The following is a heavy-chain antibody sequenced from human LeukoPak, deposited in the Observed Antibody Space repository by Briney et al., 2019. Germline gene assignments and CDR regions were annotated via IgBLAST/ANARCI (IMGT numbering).Heavy chain of an antibody. J-gene: IGHJ3*02. D-gene: IGHD3-9*01. CDR1: GGSIRNYY. CDR2: IYYSGST. V-gene: IGHV4-59*12. Sequence: SETLSLTCTVSGGSIRNYYWTWIRQPPGKGLEWIGYIYYSGSTNYNPSLKSRVTISVDTSKNQFSLKLSSVTAADTAVYYCARERGVRYFDWLKGDAFDIWGQGTMVTVSS. CDR3: ARERGVRYFDWLKGDAFDI.